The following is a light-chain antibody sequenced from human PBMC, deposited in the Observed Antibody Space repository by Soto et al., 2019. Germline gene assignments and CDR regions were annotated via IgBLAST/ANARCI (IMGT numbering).Light chain of an antibody. CDR2: DVS. CDR1: SSDVGGYNY. J-gene: IGLJ1*01. CDR3: SLYTSSSTLFV. Sequence: QSVLTQPASVSGSPGQSITISCTGTSSDVGGYNYVSWYQQHPGKAPKLMIYDVSNRPSGVSNRFSGSKSGNTASLTISGLQAEDEADYYCSLYTSSSTLFVFGTGTQLTVL. V-gene: IGLV2-14*01.